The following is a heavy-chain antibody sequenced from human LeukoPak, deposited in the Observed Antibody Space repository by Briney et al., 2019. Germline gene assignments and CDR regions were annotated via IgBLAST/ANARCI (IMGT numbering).Heavy chain of an antibody. V-gene: IGHV4-30-4*08. CDR3: ARETDYSLGVDY. CDR2: IHYSGNT. J-gene: IGHJ4*02. D-gene: IGHD2-15*01. Sequence: PSETLSLTCTVSGGSISSGDYYWNWIRQPPGKGLEWIGYIHYSGNTYYNPSLKSRVTISIDTSMNQFSLNLSSVTAADTAVYYCARETDYSLGVDYWGQGTLVTVSS. CDR1: GGSISSGDYY.